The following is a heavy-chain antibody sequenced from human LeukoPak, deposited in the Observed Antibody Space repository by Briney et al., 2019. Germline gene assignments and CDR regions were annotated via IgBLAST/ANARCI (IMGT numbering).Heavy chain of an antibody. D-gene: IGHD5-18*01. CDR1: GGTFSSYA. V-gene: IGHV1-69*05. CDR2: IIPIFGTA. Sequence: GASVKVSCKASGGTFSSYAISWVRQAPGQGLEWMGGIIPIFGTANYAQKFQGRVTITTDESTSTAYMELSSLRSEDTAVYYCARGRYSYTAMWVRPNWFDPWGQGTLVTVSS. CDR3: ARGRYSYTAMWVRPNWFDP. J-gene: IGHJ5*02.